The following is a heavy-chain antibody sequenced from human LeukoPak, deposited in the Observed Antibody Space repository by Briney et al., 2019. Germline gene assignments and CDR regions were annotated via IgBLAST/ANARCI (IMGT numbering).Heavy chain of an antibody. V-gene: IGHV3-48*03. D-gene: IGHD3-10*01. J-gene: IGHJ6*04. CDR3: ARDRVLLWFGGYSLDV. CDR1: GFTFSNYE. Sequence: GGSLRLSCAASGFTFSNYEMHWVRQAPGKGLEWVSYISSSGSDIYYADSVKGRFTISRDNAKNSLYLHMNSLRAEDTAVYYCARDRVLLWFGGYSLDVWGKGTTVTISS. CDR2: ISSSGSDI.